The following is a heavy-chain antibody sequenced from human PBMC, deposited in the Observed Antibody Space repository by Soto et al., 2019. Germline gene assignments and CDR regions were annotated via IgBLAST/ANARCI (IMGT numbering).Heavy chain of an antibody. J-gene: IGHJ6*02. CDR1: QFVFSLSG. CDR3: VKMAGPHFYFAMDV. V-gene: IGHV3-23*04. Sequence: MHVVESGGGLVHPGGSLRLSCAASQFVFSLSGMTWVRQAPGKGLEWVSTITGSGGETYFADSVKGRFTISRDNSKNTLFLQMRSLRAEDTAIYYCVKMAGPHFYFAMDVWGQGTAVTVSS. CDR2: ITGSGGET.